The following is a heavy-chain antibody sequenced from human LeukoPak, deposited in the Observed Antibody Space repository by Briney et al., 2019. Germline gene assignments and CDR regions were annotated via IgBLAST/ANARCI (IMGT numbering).Heavy chain of an antibody. CDR2: IYHSGST. CDR1: GYSISSGYY. CDR3: ARVLRYFDWSSENNWFDP. Sequence: SETLSLTCTVSGYSISSGYYWGWIRQPPGKGLEWIGSIYHSGSTYYNPSLKSRVTISVDTSKNQFSLKLSSVTAADTAVYYCARVLRYFDWSSENNWFDPWGQGTLVTVSS. J-gene: IGHJ5*02. D-gene: IGHD3-9*01. V-gene: IGHV4-38-2*02.